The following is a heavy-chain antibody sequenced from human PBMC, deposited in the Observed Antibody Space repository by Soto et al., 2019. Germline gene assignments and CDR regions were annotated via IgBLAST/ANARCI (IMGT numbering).Heavy chain of an antibody. CDR1: GFTFSSYW. Sequence: TGGSLRLSCAASGFTFSSYWMHWVRQAPGKGLVWVSRINSDGSSTSYADSVKGRFTISRDNAKNTLYLQMNSLRAEDTAVYYCAKGSRRPPELDYWGQGTLVTVSS. CDR3: AKGSRRPPELDY. J-gene: IGHJ4*02. CDR2: INSDGSST. V-gene: IGHV3-74*01.